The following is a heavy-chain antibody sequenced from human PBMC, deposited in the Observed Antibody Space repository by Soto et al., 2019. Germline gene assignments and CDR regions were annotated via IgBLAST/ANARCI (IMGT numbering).Heavy chain of an antibody. CDR3: ARGPLERGGWKLLDDAFDI. CDR1: GGTFSSYA. J-gene: IGHJ3*02. CDR2: IIPIFGTA. V-gene: IGHV1-69*01. Sequence: QVQLVQSGAEVKKPGSSVKVSCKASGGTFSSYAISWVRQAPGQGLEWMGGIIPIFGTANYAQKFQGRVTNSGDESTSNSFQGQSRLGFEEKAVYFLARGPLERGGWKLLDDAFDIWGQGTMVTVSS. D-gene: IGHD1-1*01.